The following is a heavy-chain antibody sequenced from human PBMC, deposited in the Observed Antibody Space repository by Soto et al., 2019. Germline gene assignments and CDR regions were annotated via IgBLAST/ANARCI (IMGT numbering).Heavy chain of an antibody. D-gene: IGHD2-8*01. J-gene: IGHJ3*02. CDR1: GYTFTGYY. CDR3: ARVSMLPAHAFDI. V-gene: IGHV1-2*04. CDR2: INPNSGGT. Sequence: GASVKVSCKASGYTFTGYYMHWVLQAPGQGLEWMGWINPNSGGTNYAQKFQGWVTMTRDTSISTAYMELSRLRSDDTAVYYCARVSMLPAHAFDIWGQGTMVTVSS.